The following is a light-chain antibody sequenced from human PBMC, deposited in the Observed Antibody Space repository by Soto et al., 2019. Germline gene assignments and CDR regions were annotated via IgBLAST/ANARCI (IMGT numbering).Light chain of an antibody. CDR1: QSISSW. CDR2: DAS. V-gene: IGKV1-5*01. CDR3: QQYNSYPYT. Sequence: DIQMTQSPSTLSASVGDRVTITCRASQSISSWLAWYQQKPGKAPKLLTYDASSLESGVPSRFSGSGSGTEFTLTISSLQPDDFATYYCQQYNSYPYTFGQGTRLEIK. J-gene: IGKJ5*01.